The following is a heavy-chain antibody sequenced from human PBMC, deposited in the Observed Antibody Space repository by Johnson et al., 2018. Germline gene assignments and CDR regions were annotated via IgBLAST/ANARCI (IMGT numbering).Heavy chain of an antibody. CDR2: INSDGSST. CDR1: GFTVSSNY. Sequence: VQLVESGGGLVQPGGSLRLSCAASGFTVSSNYMSWVRQAPGKGLEWVSRINSDGSSTSYADSVKGRFTISRDNAKNTLYLQMNSLRAEDTAVYYCARGGRDGGNAFDIWGQGTMVTVSS. CDR3: ARGGRDGGNAFDI. D-gene: IGHD1-26*01. J-gene: IGHJ3*02. V-gene: IGHV3-74*02.